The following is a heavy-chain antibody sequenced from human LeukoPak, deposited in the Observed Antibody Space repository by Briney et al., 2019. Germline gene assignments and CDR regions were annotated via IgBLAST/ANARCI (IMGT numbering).Heavy chain of an antibody. CDR1: GGSISSGDYY. V-gene: IGHV4-61*02. CDR2: MYTSGTT. CDR3: ARDDSYYSAYDY. D-gene: IGHD2-15*01. Sequence: KPSETLSLSCTVSGGSISSGDYYWSWIRQPAGKGLEWIGRMYTSGTTNYNPSLKSRVTMSVDTSKNQFSLKLTSVTAADTAVYYCARDDSYYSAYDYWGQGTLVTVSS. J-gene: IGHJ4*02.